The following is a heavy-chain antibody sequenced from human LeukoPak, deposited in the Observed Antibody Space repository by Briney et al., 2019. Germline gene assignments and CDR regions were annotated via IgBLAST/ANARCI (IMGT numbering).Heavy chain of an antibody. V-gene: IGHV3-74*01. D-gene: IGHD5-18*01. CDR2: INSDGSST. CDR1: GFTFSSYW. Sequence: GGSLRLSCAASGFTFSSYWMHWVRQGPGKGLVWVSHINSDGSSTSYADSVKGRFTISRDNAKNTLYLQMNSLRAEDTAVYYCARGGYHAYYLDYWGQGSLVTVSS. J-gene: IGHJ4*02. CDR3: ARGGYHAYYLDY.